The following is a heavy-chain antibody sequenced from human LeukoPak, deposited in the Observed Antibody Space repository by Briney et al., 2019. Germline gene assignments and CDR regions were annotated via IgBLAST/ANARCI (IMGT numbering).Heavy chain of an antibody. J-gene: IGHJ3*02. CDR2: MNPNSGNT. Sequence: ASVKVSCKASGYTFTSYDINWVRQATGQGLEWMGWMNPNSGNTGYAQKFQGRVTMTRNTSISTAYMELSSLRSEDTAVYYCARGMAAYYDSSGDAFDIWGQGTMVTVSS. CDR3: ARGMAAYYDSSGDAFDI. CDR1: GYTFTSYD. D-gene: IGHD3-22*01. V-gene: IGHV1-8*01.